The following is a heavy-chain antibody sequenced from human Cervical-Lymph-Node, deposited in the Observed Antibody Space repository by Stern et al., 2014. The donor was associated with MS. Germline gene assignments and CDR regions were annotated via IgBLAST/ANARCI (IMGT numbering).Heavy chain of an antibody. CDR2: IWHDGSNE. CDR3: ARHMAAAATTLPDF. V-gene: IGHV3-33*01. D-gene: IGHD6-13*01. Sequence: VQLVESGGGVVQPGRSLRLSCVASGFVFKNFGMHWVRQAPGKGLEWLSVIWHDGSNEYYADSLKGRFSISRDNSKNTLYLQMDTLRPDDTAVYYCARHMAAAATTLPDFWGQGTLVTVSS. CDR1: GFVFKNFG. J-gene: IGHJ4*02.